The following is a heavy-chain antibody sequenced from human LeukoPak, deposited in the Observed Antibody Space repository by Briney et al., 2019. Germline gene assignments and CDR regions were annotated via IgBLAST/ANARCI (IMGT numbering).Heavy chain of an antibody. D-gene: IGHD3-16*02. CDR1: GGTFSSYA. Sequence: ASVKVSCKASGGTFSSYAISWVRQAPGQGLEWMGRINPNSGGTNYAQKFQGRVTMTRDTSISTAYMELSRLRSDDTAVYYCARTYYDYVWGSYRYEVTGFDYWGQGTLVTVSS. CDR3: ARTYYDYVWGSYRYEVTGFDY. V-gene: IGHV1-2*06. J-gene: IGHJ4*02. CDR2: INPNSGGT.